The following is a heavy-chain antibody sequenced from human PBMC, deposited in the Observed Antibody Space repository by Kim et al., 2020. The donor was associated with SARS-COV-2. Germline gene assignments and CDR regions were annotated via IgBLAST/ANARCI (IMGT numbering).Heavy chain of an antibody. J-gene: IGHJ6*04. V-gene: IGHV3-23*01. CDR1: GFTFSSYA. D-gene: IGHD2-2*01. CDR3: AKDIECQREYYYYRVDV. CDR2: ISGSGGST. Sequence: GGSLRLSCAASGFTFSSYAMSWVRQAPGKGLEWVSAISGSGGSTYYADSVKGRFTISRDNSKNTLYLQMNSLRAEDTAVYYCAKDIECQREYYYYRVDVWGEGTTVAVSS.